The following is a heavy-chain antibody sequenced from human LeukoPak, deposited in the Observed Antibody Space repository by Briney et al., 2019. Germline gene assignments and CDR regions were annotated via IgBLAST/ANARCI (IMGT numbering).Heavy chain of an antibody. Sequence: ASVKGSCKASGYTFTGYYMHSVRQAPGQGLEWMGWISAYNGNTNYAQKLQGRVTMTTDTSTSTAYMELRSLRSDDTAVYYCARGGSEYDILTCDFDYWGQGTLVTVSS. CDR3: ARGGSEYDILTCDFDY. V-gene: IGHV1-18*04. CDR2: ISAYNGNT. J-gene: IGHJ4*02. CDR1: GYTFTGYY. D-gene: IGHD3-9*01.